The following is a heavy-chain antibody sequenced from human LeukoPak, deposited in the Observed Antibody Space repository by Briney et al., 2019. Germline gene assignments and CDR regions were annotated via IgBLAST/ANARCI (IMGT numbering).Heavy chain of an antibody. Sequence: GGSLRLSCAASGFTFRSYGMHWVRQAPGKGLEWVAVISYGGSNQYYAYSVKGRFTISRDNSKNRLYLQMNSLRAEDTAVYYCAKASYYDSSGYPPGYYWGQGTLVTVSS. D-gene: IGHD3-22*01. J-gene: IGHJ4*02. V-gene: IGHV3-30*18. CDR2: ISYGGSNQ. CDR1: GFTFRSYG. CDR3: AKASYYDSSGYPPGYY.